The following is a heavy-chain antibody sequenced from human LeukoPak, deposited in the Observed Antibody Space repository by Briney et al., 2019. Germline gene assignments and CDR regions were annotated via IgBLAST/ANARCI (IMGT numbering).Heavy chain of an antibody. D-gene: IGHD3-16*02. V-gene: IGHV3-23*01. CDR3: AGYVWGTYRYTNY. CDR2: ISSHSDST. CDR1: GFTFSSYA. Sequence: GGSLRLSCAASGFTFSSYAMSWFRQAPGQGPEWVSGISSHSDSTYHAASVKGRFTISRDNSKNTLYLQMNSLRAEDTAVYYCAGYVWGTYRYTNYWGQGTLVTVSS. J-gene: IGHJ4*02.